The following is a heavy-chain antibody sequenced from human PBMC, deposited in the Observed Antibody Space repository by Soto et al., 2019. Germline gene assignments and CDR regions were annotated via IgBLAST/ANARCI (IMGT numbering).Heavy chain of an antibody. J-gene: IGHJ6*01. V-gene: IGHV4-31*03. D-gene: IGHD2-15*01. CDR1: GGSIRSGDYY. CDR2: IFYTGST. CDR3: ARARIVVDRYYYNGMDV. Sequence: QVQLQESGPGLVKPSQSLSLTCTVSGGSIRSGDYYWSWIRQHPGKGLEWIGYIFYTGSTYYNPSLKSRITISVDTSKNQFSLNLSSVTAADTALYYCARARIVVDRYYYNGMDVWGQGTKVTVSS.